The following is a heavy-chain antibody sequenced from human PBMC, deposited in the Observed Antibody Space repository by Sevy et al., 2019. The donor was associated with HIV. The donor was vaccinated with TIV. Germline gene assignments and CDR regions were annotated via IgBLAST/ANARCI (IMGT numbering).Heavy chain of an antibody. Sequence: SETLSLTCTVSGGSISSYYWSWIRQPPGKGLEWIGYIYYSGSTNYNPSLKSRVTISVDTSKNQFSLKPSSVTAADTAVYYCARDLFYWGQGTLVTVSS. CDR1: GGSISSYY. J-gene: IGHJ4*02. D-gene: IGHD2-21*01. CDR3: ARDLFY. V-gene: IGHV4-59*13. CDR2: IYYSGST.